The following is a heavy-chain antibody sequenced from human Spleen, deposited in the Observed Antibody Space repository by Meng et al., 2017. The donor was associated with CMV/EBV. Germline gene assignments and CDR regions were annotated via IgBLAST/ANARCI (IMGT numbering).Heavy chain of an antibody. V-gene: IGHV3-23*01. CDR1: GLTFSDYG. D-gene: IGHD1-26*01. J-gene: IGHJ4*02. Sequence: GGSLRLSCEASGLTFSDYGMSWVRQAPGKGLEWVSAIGAKAGGTYYADSVKGRFTISRDNAKNTLFLQMNSLRAEDTAVYYCPTMRTGVGAFVYRGQGMLVTVSS. CDR2: IGAKAGGT. CDR3: PTMRTGVGAFVY.